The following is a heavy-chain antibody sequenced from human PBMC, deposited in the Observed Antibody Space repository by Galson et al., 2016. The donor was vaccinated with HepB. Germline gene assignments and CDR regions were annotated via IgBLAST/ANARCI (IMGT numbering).Heavy chain of an antibody. J-gene: IGHJ3*02. CDR2: IYPGDSDT. D-gene: IGHD1-14*01. V-gene: IGHV5-51*01. CDR3: AVGKYMAFDM. CDR1: GYNFSNFW. Sequence: QSGAEVKKPGESLKISCQSSGYNFSNFWVGWVRQMPEKGLEWMGFIYPGDSDTRYSLSCAGQVTISVDKSITTAYLQWGGLKASDSAIYYCAVGKYMAFDMWGQGTMVTVSS.